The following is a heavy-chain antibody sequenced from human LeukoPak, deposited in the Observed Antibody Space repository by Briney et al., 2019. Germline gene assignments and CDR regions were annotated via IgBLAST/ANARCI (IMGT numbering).Heavy chain of an antibody. CDR2: ISAYNGNT. Sequence: ASVKVSCKASGYTFTSYGISWVRQAPGQGLEWMGWISAYNGNTNYAQKLQGRVTMTTDTSTSTAYMELRSLRSDDTAVYYCARNDYDFWSGYLTLHFDYWGQGTLVTVSS. D-gene: IGHD3-3*01. CDR1: GYTFTSYG. CDR3: ARNDYDFWSGYLTLHFDY. V-gene: IGHV1-18*01. J-gene: IGHJ4*02.